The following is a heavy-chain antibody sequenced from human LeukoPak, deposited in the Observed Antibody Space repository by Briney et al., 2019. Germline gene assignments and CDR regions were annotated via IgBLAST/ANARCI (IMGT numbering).Heavy chain of an antibody. J-gene: IGHJ6*02. CDR1: GFTFSSYS. CDR3: ARLGYSSSWYFPDV. CDR2: ISSSSSYI. D-gene: IGHD6-13*01. V-gene: IGHV3-21*01. Sequence: GGSLRLSCAASGFTFSSYSMTWVRQAPGKGLEWVSSISSSSSYIYYADSVKGRFTISRDNAKDSLYLQMNSLRAEDTAVYYCARLGYSSSWYFPDVWGQGTTVTVSS.